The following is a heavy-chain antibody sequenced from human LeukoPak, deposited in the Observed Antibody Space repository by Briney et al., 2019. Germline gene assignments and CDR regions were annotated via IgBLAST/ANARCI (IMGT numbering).Heavy chain of an antibody. CDR3: ARGGISDAFDI. CDR1: GYTFTGYY. Sequence: ASVKVSCKASGYTFTGYYMHWVRQAPGQGLEWMGRINPNTGGTDYAQEFQGRVTLTRDTSISTAYMELSRLTSDDTAVYYCARGGISDAFDIWGQGTMVTVSS. V-gene: IGHV1-2*06. J-gene: IGHJ3*02. D-gene: IGHD3-16*01. CDR2: INPNTGGT.